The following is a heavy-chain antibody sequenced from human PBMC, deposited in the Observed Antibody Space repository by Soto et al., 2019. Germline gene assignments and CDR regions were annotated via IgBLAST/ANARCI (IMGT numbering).Heavy chain of an antibody. V-gene: IGHV3-30*18. CDR2: ISYDGSNK. J-gene: IGHJ4*02. Sequence: GGSLRLSCAASGFTFSSYGMHWVRQAPGKGLEWVAVISYDGSNKYYADSVKGRFTISRDNSKNTLYLQMNSLRAEDTAVYYCAKGREWTSDTAMVDYWGQGTLVTVSS. CDR1: GFTFSSYG. D-gene: IGHD5-18*01. CDR3: AKGREWTSDTAMVDY.